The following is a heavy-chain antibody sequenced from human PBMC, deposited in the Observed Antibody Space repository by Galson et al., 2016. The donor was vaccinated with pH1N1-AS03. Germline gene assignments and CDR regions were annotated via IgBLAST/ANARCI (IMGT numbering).Heavy chain of an antibody. J-gene: IGHJ3*01. Sequence: SLRLSCAASGFTFSNYAMTWVRQAPGKGLEWVSSISGSGGSTNSADSVRDRFSISRDNSKNTLFLQMNRLRADDTAVYYCAKKFYYDSSGHHLDVADVWGQGTAVTVPS. V-gene: IGHV3-23*01. CDR2: ISGSGGST. CDR3: AKKFYYDSSGHHLDVADV. CDR1: GFTFSNYA. D-gene: IGHD3-22*01.